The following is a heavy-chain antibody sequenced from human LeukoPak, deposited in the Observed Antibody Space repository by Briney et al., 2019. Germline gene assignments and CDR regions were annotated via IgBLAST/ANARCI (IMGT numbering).Heavy chain of an antibody. Sequence: GGSLRLSCAASGFTFSSYSMNWVRQAPGKGLEWVSYISSSSSTIYYADSVKGRFTISRDNAKNSLYLQMNSLRDEDTAVYYCARQYSSGWYSGLYYYGMDVWGQGTTVTASS. J-gene: IGHJ6*02. V-gene: IGHV3-48*02. CDR2: ISSSSSTI. D-gene: IGHD6-19*01. CDR1: GFTFSSYS. CDR3: ARQYSSGWYSGLYYYGMDV.